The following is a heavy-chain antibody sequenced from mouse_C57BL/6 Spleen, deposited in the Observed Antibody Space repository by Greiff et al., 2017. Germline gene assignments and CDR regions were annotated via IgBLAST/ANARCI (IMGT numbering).Heavy chain of an antibody. V-gene: IGHV1-55*01. D-gene: IGHD1-1*01. CDR1: GYTFTSYW. CDR2: IYPGSGST. J-gene: IGHJ1*03. Sequence: QVQLQQPGAELVKPGASVKMSCKASGYTFTSYWITWVKQRPGQGLEWSGDIYPGSGSTNYNEKFKSKATLTVATSSSTAYMKVSSLPSEHSAVYYCARGGSNYGWYFDVWGTGTTVTVAS. CDR3: ARGGSNYGWYFDV.